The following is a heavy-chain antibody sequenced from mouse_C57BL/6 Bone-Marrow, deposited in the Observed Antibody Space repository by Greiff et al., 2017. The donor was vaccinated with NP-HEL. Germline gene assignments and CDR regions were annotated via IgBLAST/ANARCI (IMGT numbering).Heavy chain of an antibody. Sequence: QVQLQQPGAELVEPGASVKMSCKASGYTFTSYWITWVKQRPGQGLEWIGDIYPGSGSTNYNEKFKSKATLTVDTSSSTAYMQISSLTSEDSAVYYCARDGGDYAMDYWGQGTSVTVSS. J-gene: IGHJ4*01. V-gene: IGHV1-55*01. D-gene: IGHD2-3*01. CDR1: GYTFTSYW. CDR3: ARDGGDYAMDY. CDR2: IYPGSGST.